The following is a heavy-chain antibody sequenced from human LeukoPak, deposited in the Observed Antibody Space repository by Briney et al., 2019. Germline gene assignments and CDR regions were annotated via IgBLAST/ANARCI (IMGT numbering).Heavy chain of an antibody. Sequence: ASVKVSCKASGYTFTSYYMHWVRQAPGQGLEWMGIINPSGGSTSYAQKFQGRVTMTRDTSTSTVYMELSSLRSEDTAVYYCARSSSPLRFLEWLLSVWGQGTPVTVSS. V-gene: IGHV1-46*01. CDR2: INPSGGST. CDR3: ARSSSPLRFLEWLLSV. CDR1: GYTFTSYY. J-gene: IGHJ4*02. D-gene: IGHD3-3*01.